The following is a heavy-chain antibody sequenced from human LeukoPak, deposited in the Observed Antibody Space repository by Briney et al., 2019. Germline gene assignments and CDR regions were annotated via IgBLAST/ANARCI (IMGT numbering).Heavy chain of an antibody. CDR3: ARDRGSSGWHGGFDP. D-gene: IGHD6-19*01. J-gene: IGHJ5*02. CDR2: ISYDGSNK. CDR1: GFTFSSYA. Sequence: GGSLRLSCAASGFTFSSYAMHWVRQAPGKGLEWVAVISYDGSNKYYADSVKGRFTISRDNAKNSLYLQMNSLRAEDTAVYYCARDRGSSGWHGGFDPWGQGTLVTVSS. V-gene: IGHV3-30*04.